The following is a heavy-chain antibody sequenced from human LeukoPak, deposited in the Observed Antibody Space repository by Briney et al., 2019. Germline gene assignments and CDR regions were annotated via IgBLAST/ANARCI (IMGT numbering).Heavy chain of an antibody. CDR1: GFTFSSYA. V-gene: IGHV3-23*01. J-gene: IGHJ4*02. D-gene: IGHD3-10*01. CDR3: AKGVFGWFGDWDGEERTY. CDR2: ISGSGGST. Sequence: PGGSLRLSCAASGFTFSSYAMSWVRQAPGKGLEWVSAISGSGGSTYYADSVKGRFTIARDNSKNTLYLQMNSLRAEDTAVYYCAKGVFGWFGDWDGEERTYWGQGTLVTVSS.